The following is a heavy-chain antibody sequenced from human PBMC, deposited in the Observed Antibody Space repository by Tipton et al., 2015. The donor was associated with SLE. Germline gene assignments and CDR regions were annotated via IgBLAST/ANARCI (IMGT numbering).Heavy chain of an antibody. CDR3: AREGDYSSGWYNWFDP. D-gene: IGHD6-19*01. CDR2: INHSGST. Sequence: TLSLTCAVYGGPFSGYYWSWIHQPPGKGLEWIGEINHSGSTNYNPSLKSRVTISVDTSKNQFSLKLSSVTAADTAVYYCAREGDYSSGWYNWFDPWGQGTLVTVSS. J-gene: IGHJ5*02. V-gene: IGHV4-34*01. CDR1: GGPFSGYY.